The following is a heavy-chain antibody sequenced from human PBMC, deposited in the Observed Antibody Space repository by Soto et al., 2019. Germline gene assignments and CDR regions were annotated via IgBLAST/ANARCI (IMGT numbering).Heavy chain of an antibody. CDR1: GFTFSSYG. J-gene: IGHJ6*02. CDR3: AKARLAAAQRYYYYGMDV. CDR2: ISYDGSNK. Sequence: QVQLVESGGGVVQPGRSLRLSCAASGFTFSSYGMHWVRQAPGKGLEWVAVISYDGSNKYYADSVKGRFTISRDNSKNSLYLQMNSLRAEDTAVYYCAKARLAAAQRYYYYGMDVWGQGTTVTASS. V-gene: IGHV3-30*18. D-gene: IGHD6-13*01.